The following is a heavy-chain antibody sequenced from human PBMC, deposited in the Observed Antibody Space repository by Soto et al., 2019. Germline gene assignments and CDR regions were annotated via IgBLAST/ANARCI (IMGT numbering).Heavy chain of an antibody. CDR3: VTGGGYQDGSNLEISLVV. CDR1: GYTFSSYW. D-gene: IGHD3-10*01. CDR2: IYPGDSDV. J-gene: IGHJ6*02. Sequence: LGETLKISCQGSGYTFSSYWIAWVRQMPGKGLEWVGIIYPGDSDVRYSPSFQGQVTISAAKSISTAYLQWSTLKASDSGIYYCVTGGGYQDGSNLEISLVVWGQGTTVTVS. V-gene: IGHV5-51*01.